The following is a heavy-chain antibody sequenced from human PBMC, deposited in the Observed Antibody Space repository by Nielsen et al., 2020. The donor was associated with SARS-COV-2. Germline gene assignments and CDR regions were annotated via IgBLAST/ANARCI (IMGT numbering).Heavy chain of an antibody. D-gene: IGHD2-2*01. CDR1: GASINSGIYY. Sequence: SETLSLTCSVSGASINSGIYYWSWVRQHSGKGLEWIGYIYNRGGAYYNPSLRTRVTISADTSKNQFSLRLTSVTAADTAVYYCARAVPAAAPSNWFDPWGQGTLVTVSS. CDR2: IYNRGGA. CDR3: ARAVPAAAPSNWFDP. J-gene: IGHJ5*02. V-gene: IGHV4-31*03.